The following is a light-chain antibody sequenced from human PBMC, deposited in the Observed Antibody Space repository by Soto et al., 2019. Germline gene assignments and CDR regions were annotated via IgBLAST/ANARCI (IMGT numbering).Light chain of an antibody. J-gene: IGKJ2*01. Sequence: EIVLTQSPGTLSLSPGERATLSCRTSQSVASTYLAWYQQKVGQAPRLLIYGTSTRATDIPDRFSGSGSGTDFTLTISRLEPEDSAVYYCQQYDGSVYTFGQGTKLEIK. CDR1: QSVASTY. CDR3: QQYDGSVYT. CDR2: GTS. V-gene: IGKV3-20*01.